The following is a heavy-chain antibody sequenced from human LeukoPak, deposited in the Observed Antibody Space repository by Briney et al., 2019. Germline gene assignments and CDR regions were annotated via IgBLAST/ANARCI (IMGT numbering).Heavy chain of an antibody. D-gene: IGHD3-10*01. Sequence: GGSLRLSCAASGFTFSSYCMTWVRQAPGKGLEWVSTISCSGNSTYYADSLKGRFTISRDNSKNTLYLQMNSLRAEDTAVYYCAKDRVVRGVMGDFDYWGQGTLVTVSS. CDR3: AKDRVVRGVMGDFDY. V-gene: IGHV3-23*01. CDR1: GFTFSSYC. CDR2: ISCSGNST. J-gene: IGHJ4*02.